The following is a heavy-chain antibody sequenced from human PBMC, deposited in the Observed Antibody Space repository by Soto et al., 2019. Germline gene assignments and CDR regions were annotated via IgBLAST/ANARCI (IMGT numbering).Heavy chain of an antibody. CDR1: GFTFSSYS. Sequence: EVQLVESGGGLVKPGGSLRLSCVDSGFTFSSYSMNWVRQAPGKGLEWVSSISSRSSVIWYADSLKGRFTISRDNAKNSLYLQMNSLRAEDTAVYYCLRGGRGYTRDDVLEVWGQGTMVTVSS. J-gene: IGHJ3*01. CDR3: LRGGRGYTRDDVLEV. CDR2: ISSRSSVI. D-gene: IGHD2-2*02. V-gene: IGHV3-21*06.